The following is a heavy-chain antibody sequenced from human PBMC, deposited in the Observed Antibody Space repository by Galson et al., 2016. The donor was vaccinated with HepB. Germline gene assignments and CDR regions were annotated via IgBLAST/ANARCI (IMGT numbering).Heavy chain of an antibody. CDR3: ARDWGFWSDNHYAMDI. J-gene: IGHJ6*02. CDR2: IWYDGSKK. CDR1: GFVFSSYG. V-gene: IGHV3-33*01. Sequence: SLRLSCAGSGFVFSSYGMHWVRQAPGKGLEWMATIWYDGSKKHYGDSVKGRFIISRDNSKNTLYLHMNSLRVEDTAVYFCARDWGFWSDNHYAMDIWGQGTTVIVSS. D-gene: IGHD3-3*01.